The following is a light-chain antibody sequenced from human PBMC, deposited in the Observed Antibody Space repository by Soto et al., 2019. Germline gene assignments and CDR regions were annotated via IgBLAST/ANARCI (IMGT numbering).Light chain of an antibody. V-gene: IGKV1-27*01. CDR2: AAS. Sequence: DIQMTQSPSSLSASVGDRVTITCRASQSISNYLACYQQKPGKVPNLLIYAASTVKSTVPSRVSGRGSGTGFTLTISSLQPEYVATYCCQKDNSAPTFGHGTKVDIK. CDR3: QKDNSAPT. J-gene: IGKJ3*01. CDR1: QSISNY.